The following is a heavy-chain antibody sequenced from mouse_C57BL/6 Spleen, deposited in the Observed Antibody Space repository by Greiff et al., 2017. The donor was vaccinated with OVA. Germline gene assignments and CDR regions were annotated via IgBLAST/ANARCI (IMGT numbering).Heavy chain of an antibody. D-gene: IGHD2-10*01. V-gene: IGHV1-15*01. J-gene: IGHJ3*01. CDR2: IDPETGGT. CDR1: GYTFTDYE. CDR3: SYYGNPWFAY. Sequence: VKVVESGAELVRPGASVTLSCKASGYTFTDYEMHWVKQTPVHGLEWIGAIDPETGGTAYNQKFKGKAILTADKSSSTAYMELRSLTSEDSAVYYCSYYGNPWFAYWGQGTLVTVSA.